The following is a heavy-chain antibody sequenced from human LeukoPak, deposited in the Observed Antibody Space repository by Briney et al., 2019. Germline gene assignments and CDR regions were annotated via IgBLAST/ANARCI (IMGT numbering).Heavy chain of an antibody. J-gene: IGHJ3*02. CDR2: IIGRGGNT. V-gene: IGHV3-23*01. Sequence: GESLRLSCAASGFTFSGYAMSWVRQAPGKGLEWVSAIIGRGGNTYYADSVMGRFTISRDNSKNTLYLQMNSLRAEDTALYYCAKVGYSSGWRGDDSFDNWGKGTMVTVSS. CDR1: GFTFSGYA. CDR3: AKVGYSSGWRGDDSFDN. D-gene: IGHD6-19*01.